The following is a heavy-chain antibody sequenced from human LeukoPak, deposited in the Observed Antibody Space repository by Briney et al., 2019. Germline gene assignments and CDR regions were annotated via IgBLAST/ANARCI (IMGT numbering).Heavy chain of an antibody. V-gene: IGHV3-23*01. CDR2: IRGSGGST. Sequence: GGSLRLSCAASGFTFSSYAMGWFRQAPGKGLEWVSAIRGSGGSTYYADSVKGRFTISRDNSKNTLYLQMNSLRAEDTAVYYCAKDGGPTWIQLWLIDYWGQGTLVTVSS. D-gene: IGHD5-18*01. CDR1: GFTFSSYA. CDR3: AKDGGPTWIQLWLIDY. J-gene: IGHJ4*02.